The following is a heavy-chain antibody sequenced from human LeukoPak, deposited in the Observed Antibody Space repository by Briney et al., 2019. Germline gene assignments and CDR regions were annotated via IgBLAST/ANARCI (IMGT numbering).Heavy chain of an antibody. Sequence: GASVKVSCKASGYTFTSYAMHWVRQAPGQRLEWMGWINAGNGNTKYSQKFQGRVTITRDTSASTAYMELSSLRSEDTAVYYCARGRPIYYGSGSYYNRDAFDIWGQGTMVTVSS. CDR3: ARGRPIYYGSGSYYNRDAFDI. V-gene: IGHV1-3*01. CDR1: GYTFTSYA. D-gene: IGHD3-10*01. CDR2: INAGNGNT. J-gene: IGHJ3*02.